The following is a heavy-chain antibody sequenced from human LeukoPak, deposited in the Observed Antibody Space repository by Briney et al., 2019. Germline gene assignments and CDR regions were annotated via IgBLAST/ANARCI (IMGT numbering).Heavy chain of an antibody. Sequence: GGSLRLSCVASGFTFSSYWMSWVRQVPGKGLEWVANIKQDGSHIYYVDSLKGRFTISRDNAKNTLYLQMNSLITEDTAVYYCARDGDTAIRGVNFDYWGQGTLVTVSS. CDR2: IKQDGSHI. CDR1: GFTFSSYW. CDR3: ARDGDTAIRGVNFDY. V-gene: IGHV3-7*01. D-gene: IGHD3-10*01. J-gene: IGHJ4*02.